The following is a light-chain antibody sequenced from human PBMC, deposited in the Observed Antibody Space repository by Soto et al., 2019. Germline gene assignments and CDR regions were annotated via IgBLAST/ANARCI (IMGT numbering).Light chain of an antibody. CDR3: QQRSNWPPIT. CDR1: QALNTR. CDR2: GSS. Sequence: EILLTQSPSTLSAFPGDRVTLSCSASQALNTRLAWYQHKPGQAPRLLIYGSSTRATGIPARFSGSGSGTDFTLTISSLEPEDFAVYYCQQRSNWPPITFGQGTRLEIK. V-gene: IGKV3-11*01. J-gene: IGKJ5*01.